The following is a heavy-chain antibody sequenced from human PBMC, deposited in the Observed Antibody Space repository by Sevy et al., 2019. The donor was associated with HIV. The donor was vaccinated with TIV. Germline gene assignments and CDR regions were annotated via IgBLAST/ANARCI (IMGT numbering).Heavy chain of an antibody. Sequence: GGSLRLSCAASGFTFSDSWMTWVRQAPGKGLEWVANIKEDGNERYYVDSVKGRFTLSRDNAKMSVYLELTSLGVEDSAIYYGARGRRNWGLGGLDVWGQGTTVTVSS. CDR3: ARGRRNWGLGGLDV. D-gene: IGHD3-16*01. CDR2: IKEDGNER. V-gene: IGHV3-7*01. CDR1: GFTFSDSW. J-gene: IGHJ6*02.